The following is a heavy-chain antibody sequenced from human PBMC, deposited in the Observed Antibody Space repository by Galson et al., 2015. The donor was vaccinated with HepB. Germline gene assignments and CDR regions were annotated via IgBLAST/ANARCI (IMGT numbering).Heavy chain of an antibody. J-gene: IGHJ3*01. CDR2: IWYDGSNK. D-gene: IGHD5-24*01. V-gene: IGHV3-33*01. CDR3: ARDFPLESTFDF. Sequence: SLRLSCAASGFTFSSYGMHWVRQAPGKGLEWVTFIWYDGSNKYYADAVKGRFTISRDDSKNTLYLQMNSLRAEDTAVYYCARDFPLESTFDFWGQGTLVTVSS. CDR1: GFTFSSYG.